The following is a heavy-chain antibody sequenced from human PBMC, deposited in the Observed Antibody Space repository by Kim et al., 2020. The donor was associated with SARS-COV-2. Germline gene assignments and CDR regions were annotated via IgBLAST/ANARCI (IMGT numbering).Heavy chain of an antibody. J-gene: IGHJ4*02. CDR3: ARARGYCSSTSCTIVYFDS. Sequence: GGSLRLSCATSAFTFSAYYMGWIRQAPGKGLEWVSYISNSGSSTNYADSVKGRFTISRDNAKNSLYLQMNSLRAEDTAVYYCARARGYCSSTSCTIVYFDSWGQGTLVTVSS. V-gene: IGHV3-11*01. CDR1: AFTFSAYY. D-gene: IGHD2-2*01. CDR2: ISNSGSST.